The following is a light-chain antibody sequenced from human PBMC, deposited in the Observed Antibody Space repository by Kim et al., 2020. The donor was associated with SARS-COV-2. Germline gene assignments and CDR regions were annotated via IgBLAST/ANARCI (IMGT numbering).Light chain of an antibody. CDR2: DVT. CDR3: SSYTSSSSWV. V-gene: IGLV2-14*01. CDR1: SSDVGGYNY. J-gene: IGLJ3*02. Sequence: QSVLTQPASVSGSPGQSITISCTGTSSDVGGYNYVSWYQQHPGKAPKLIVYDVTKRPSGASNRFSGSKSGNTASPTISGLQAEDEADYYCSSYTSSSSWVFGGGTQLTVL.